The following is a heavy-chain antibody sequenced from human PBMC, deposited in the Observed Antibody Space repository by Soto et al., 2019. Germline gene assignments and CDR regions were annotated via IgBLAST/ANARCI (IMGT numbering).Heavy chain of an antibody. CDR1: GGSVSSGPYY. CDR3: ARGGRHDDSSGYRSLGY. CDR2: IYYSGNT. D-gene: IGHD3-22*01. V-gene: IGHV4-61*01. J-gene: IGHJ4*02. Sequence: QVQLQESGPGLVKPSETLSLTCTVSGGSVSSGPYYWSWIRQPPGKGLEWIGYIYYSGNTNYNPTLKSRVTISVDTSKNQFSLKLSSVTAADTAVYYCARGGRHDDSSGYRSLGYWGQGTLVTVSS.